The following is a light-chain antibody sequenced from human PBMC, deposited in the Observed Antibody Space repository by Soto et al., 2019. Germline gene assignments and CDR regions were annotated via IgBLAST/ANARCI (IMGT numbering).Light chain of an antibody. CDR3: QQRSNWPPVT. J-gene: IGKJ1*01. V-gene: IGKV3-11*01. Sequence: EVVLTQSPATVSLSPGERATLSCRASQSVYTYLAWYQQKPGQAPRLLIFDASKRSTGIPARFSGTGSGTEFTLTISSLEPEDVAVYYCQQRSNWPPVTFGQGTKVEIK. CDR1: QSVYTY. CDR2: DAS.